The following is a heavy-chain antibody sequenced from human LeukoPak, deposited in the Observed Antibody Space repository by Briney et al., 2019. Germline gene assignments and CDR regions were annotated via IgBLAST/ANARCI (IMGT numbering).Heavy chain of an antibody. Sequence: GSLRLSCAASGFTFSSYSMNWVRQAPGKGLEWVSSISSSSSYIYYADSVKGRFTISRDNAKNSLYLQMNSLRVEDTAVYYCAKDGRDHYVSGSYYRGVPALDYWGQGTLITVSS. CDR1: GFTFSSYS. V-gene: IGHV3-21*01. CDR2: ISSSSSYI. CDR3: AKDGRDHYVSGSYYRGVPALDY. D-gene: IGHD3-10*01. J-gene: IGHJ4*02.